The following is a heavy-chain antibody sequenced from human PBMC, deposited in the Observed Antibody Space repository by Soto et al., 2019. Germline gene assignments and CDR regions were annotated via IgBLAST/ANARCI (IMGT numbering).Heavy chain of an antibody. CDR3: ARGCSGGSCPRGFDY. D-gene: IGHD2-15*01. Sequence: QVQLQESGPGLVKPSQTLSLTCTVSGGSISSGGYYWSWIRQHPGKGMEWIGYIYDSGSTYYNPSLKSRVIISVDTSKNQFSLKLSSVTAADTAVYYCARGCSGGSCPRGFDYWGQGTLVTVSS. V-gene: IGHV4-31*03. CDR1: GGSISSGGYY. CDR2: IYDSGST. J-gene: IGHJ4*02.